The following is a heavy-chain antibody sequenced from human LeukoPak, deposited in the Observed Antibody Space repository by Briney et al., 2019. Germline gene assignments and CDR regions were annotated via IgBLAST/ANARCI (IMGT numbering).Heavy chain of an antibody. CDR1: GYSISSGYY. CDR2: IYHSGST. V-gene: IGHV4-38-2*02. D-gene: IGHD2-2*01. J-gene: IGHJ6*03. Sequence: PSETLSLTCTVSGYSISSGYYWGWIRQPPGKGLEWIGSIYHSGSTYYNPSLKSRVTISVDTSKNQFSLKLSSVTAADTAVYYCARVGTDCSSTSCYGPYYYYYYMDVWGKGTTVTVSS. CDR3: ARVGTDCSSTSCYGPYYYYYYMDV.